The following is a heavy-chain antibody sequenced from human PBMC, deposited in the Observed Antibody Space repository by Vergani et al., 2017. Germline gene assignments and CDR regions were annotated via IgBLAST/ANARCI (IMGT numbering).Heavy chain of an antibody. Sequence: QVQLVESGGGLVKPGGSLRLSCAASGFTFRDYYMSWIRQAPGKGLEWVSYISSSGSTIYYADSVKGRFTISRDNAKNAPSLQMNSLRAEDTAVYYCARVKFGGRRPIYYYYYMDVWGKGTTVTVSS. CDR3: ARVKFGGRRPIYYYYYMDV. V-gene: IGHV3-11*01. CDR1: GFTFRDYY. CDR2: ISSSGSTI. J-gene: IGHJ6*03. D-gene: IGHD3-16*01.